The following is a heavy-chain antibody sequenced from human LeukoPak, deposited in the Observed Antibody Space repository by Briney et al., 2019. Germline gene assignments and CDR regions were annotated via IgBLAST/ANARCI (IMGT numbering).Heavy chain of an antibody. Sequence: SETLSLTCTVSGDSITSRDYYWGWIRQPPGKGLEWIGSIDYSGTTYYNSSLKSRVTISLGTSKNQFSLRLNSVTAADTAVYYCARVGVTMVRGVIPLQPNWFDPWGQGTLVTVSS. D-gene: IGHD3-10*01. CDR3: ARVGVTMVRGVIPLQPNWFDP. V-gene: IGHV4-39*07. CDR2: IDYSGTT. J-gene: IGHJ5*02. CDR1: GDSITSRDYY.